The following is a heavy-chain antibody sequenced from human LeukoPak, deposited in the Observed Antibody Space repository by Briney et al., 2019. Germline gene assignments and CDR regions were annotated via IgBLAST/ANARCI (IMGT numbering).Heavy chain of an antibody. CDR2: IYPSGST. D-gene: IGHD1-26*01. Sequence: SQTLSLXCTVSGGSISSGSYYWSWIRQPAVKGLEWIGRIYPSGSTNYNPSLKSRVTISVDRSKNQFSLMLRSVTAADTAVYYCARGVGSSESNWFDPWGQGTLATVSS. J-gene: IGHJ5*02. CDR1: GGSISSGSYY. CDR3: ARGVGSSESNWFDP. V-gene: IGHV4-61*02.